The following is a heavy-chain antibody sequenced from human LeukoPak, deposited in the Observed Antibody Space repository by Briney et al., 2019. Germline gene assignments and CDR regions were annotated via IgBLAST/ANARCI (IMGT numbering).Heavy chain of an antibody. CDR3: ARGNKRNSGSHLGAFDI. J-gene: IGHJ3*02. CDR2: IIPIFGTA. V-gene: IGHV1-69*05. D-gene: IGHD1-26*01. Sequence: ASVKVSCKASGYTFTSYGISWVRQAPGQGLEWMGGIIPIFGTANYAQKFQGRVTITTDESTSTAYMELSSLRSEDTAVYYCARGNKRNSGSHLGAFDIWGQGTMVTVSS. CDR1: GYTFTSYG.